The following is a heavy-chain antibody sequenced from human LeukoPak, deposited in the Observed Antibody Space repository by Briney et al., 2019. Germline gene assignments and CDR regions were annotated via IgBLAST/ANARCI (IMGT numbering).Heavy chain of an antibody. J-gene: IGHJ4*02. CDR3: ERSSAGRVDY. D-gene: IGHD6-6*01. V-gene: IGHV4-39*01. Sequence: SQTLSLTCTVAGGSIRSSGYYWGWVRQPPGKGLEWIGSMDYGGTSYYNPSPSLKSRVIVSVDTSKSQYPLTLNSVTAADTAMYYCERSSAGRVDYWGQGILVIVSS. CDR2: MDYGGTS. CDR1: GGSIRSSGYY.